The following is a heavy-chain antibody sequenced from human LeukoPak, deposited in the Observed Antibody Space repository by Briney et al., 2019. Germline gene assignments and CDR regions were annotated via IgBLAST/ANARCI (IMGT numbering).Heavy chain of an antibody. CDR1: GLIFNNYA. Sequence: PGGSLRLSCAASGLIFNNYAMTWGRQAPGEGLEWGSSISGSGGLTYYADSVRGRFTVSRDNSKDTLYLQMNGLRAEDTAVYYCAKDPNGDYVGAFDMWGQGTMVTVSS. CDR3: AKDPNGDYVGAFDM. V-gene: IGHV3-23*01. J-gene: IGHJ3*02. D-gene: IGHD4-23*01. CDR2: ISGSGGLT.